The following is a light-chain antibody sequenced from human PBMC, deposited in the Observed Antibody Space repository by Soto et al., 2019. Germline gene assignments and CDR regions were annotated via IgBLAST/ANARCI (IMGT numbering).Light chain of an antibody. J-gene: IGKJ1*01. CDR3: HQYGSASWT. Sequence: IVLTQSPGTLSFSPWERGALSCRASQSVSSNYVAWYQQKPGQAPRLLISGASNRATGTPDRFRGSGSGTDFTLTITRLEPEDFAVYYCHQYGSASWTFGQGTKVDIK. CDR2: GAS. CDR1: QSVSSNY. V-gene: IGKV3-20*01.